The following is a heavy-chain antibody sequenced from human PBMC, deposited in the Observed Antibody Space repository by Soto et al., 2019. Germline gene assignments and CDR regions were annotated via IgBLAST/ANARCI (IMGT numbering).Heavy chain of an antibody. D-gene: IGHD6-25*01. CDR2: INPSGGYT. CDR3: VRDRSLAATDY. Sequence: QVQLVQSGAEVKKPGASMKVSCKASGYTFSNYFMHWVRQAPGQGLEWMGMINPSGGYTSYAQKVQSRVTMTRDMSTNTAYLELSSLRSEDTAVYYYVRDRSLAATDYWGQGTLVTVSP. V-gene: IGHV1-46*03. CDR1: GYTFSNYF. J-gene: IGHJ4*02.